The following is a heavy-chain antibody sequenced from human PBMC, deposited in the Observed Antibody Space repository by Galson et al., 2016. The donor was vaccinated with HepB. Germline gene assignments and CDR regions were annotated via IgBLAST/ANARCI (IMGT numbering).Heavy chain of an antibody. D-gene: IGHD1-26*01. CDR2: ISYDGGNK. J-gene: IGHJ3*01. V-gene: IGHV3-30*04. CDR3: AGVGLTSYYAGGFDF. Sequence: SLRLSCAASIFPLTNSIFHWVRQAPGKGLEWVAVISYDGGNKPYADSVKGRFTISRDNYQNTVDLQMNSLRPEDTAVYYCAGVGLTSYYAGGFDFWGQGTVVTVSS. CDR1: IFPLTNSI.